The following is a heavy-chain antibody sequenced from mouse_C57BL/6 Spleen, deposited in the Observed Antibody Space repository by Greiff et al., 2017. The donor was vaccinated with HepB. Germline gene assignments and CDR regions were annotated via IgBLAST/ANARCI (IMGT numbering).Heavy chain of an antibody. D-gene: IGHD1-1*01. CDR1: GFTFSDAW. J-gene: IGHJ2*01. CDR3: TRYGSSYDYFDY. V-gene: IGHV6-6*01. CDR2: IRNKANNHAT. Sequence: EVQVVESGGGLVQPGGSMKLSCAASGFTFSDAWMDWVRQSPEKGLEWVAEIRNKANNHATYYAESVKGRFTISRDDSKSSVYLQMNSLRAEDTGIYYCTRYGSSYDYFDYWGQGTTLTVSS.